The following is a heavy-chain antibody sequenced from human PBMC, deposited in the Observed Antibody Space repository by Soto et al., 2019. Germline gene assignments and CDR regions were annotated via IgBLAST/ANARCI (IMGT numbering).Heavy chain of an antibody. Sequence: QLQLQESGPGLVKPSETLSLTCTVSTDSSSFTNSYWGWIRQPPGKVLQWIWSSSYNGCTFYNPSLKGRVVISFDTSKKQSYLQVTSVTAADTAVYFCARHRIEVVWRGFDFWGQGSPVTVSS. D-gene: IGHD3-10*01. J-gene: IGHJ4*02. CDR3: ARHRIEVVWRGFDF. CDR2: SSYNGCT. V-gene: IGHV4-39*01. CDR1: TDSSSFTNSY.